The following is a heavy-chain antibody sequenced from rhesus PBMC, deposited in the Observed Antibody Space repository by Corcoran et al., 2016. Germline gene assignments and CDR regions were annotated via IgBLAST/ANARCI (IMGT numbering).Heavy chain of an antibody. Sequence: QVQLQESGPGLVKPSETLSLTCAVSGYSISSGYGWSWIRQPPGKGREWIGYIGGSSGSTNYNPSLKSRVTISRDTSKNQFSLKLSSVTAADTAVYYCARGPPFDVWGPGVLVTVSS. J-gene: IGHJ5-1*01. CDR3: ARGPPFDV. CDR2: IGGSSGST. V-gene: IGHV4-127*01. CDR1: GYSISSGYG.